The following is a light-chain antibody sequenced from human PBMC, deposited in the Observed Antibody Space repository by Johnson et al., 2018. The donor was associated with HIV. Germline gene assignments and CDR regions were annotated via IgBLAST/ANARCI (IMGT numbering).Light chain of an antibody. J-gene: IGLJ1*01. V-gene: IGLV1-51*02. CDR2: ENN. CDR1: NSNIGNNY. CDR3: GTWDSSLSAYV. Sequence: QSVLTQPPSVSAAPGQKVTISCSGSNSNIGNNYVSWFQQLPGTAPKLLIYENNKRPSGIPDRFSGSKSGTSATLGITGLQTGDEADYYCGTWDSSLSAYVFGTGTEVTFL.